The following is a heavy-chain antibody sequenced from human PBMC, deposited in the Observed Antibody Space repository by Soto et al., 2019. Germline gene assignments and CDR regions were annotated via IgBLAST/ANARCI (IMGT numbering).Heavy chain of an antibody. D-gene: IGHD2-2*01. V-gene: IGHV2-5*01. Sequence: QITLKESGPTLIKPTQTLTLTCSFSGLSLSTDGVGVGWIRQPPGKALEWLTVIEGNDNKWYTPSLKTRLTVTQDTFKNQVVLTMTNMDPIDTGTYFCVHRVRYQGFDVWGQGTTVIVSS. CDR2: IEGNDNK. J-gene: IGHJ6*02. CDR3: VHRVRYQGFDV. CDR1: GLSLSTDGVG.